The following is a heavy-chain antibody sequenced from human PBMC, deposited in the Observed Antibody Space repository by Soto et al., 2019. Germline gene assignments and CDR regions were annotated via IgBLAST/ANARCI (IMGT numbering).Heavy chain of an antibody. Sequence: ASVKVSCKASGYTFSSYHMHWVRQAPGQGLEWMGVINPFYGETRYAQKFQGRVTMTRDTSTSTVYMELSSLRSEDTAVYYCARARGISFGYNYFDHWGQGTLVTAPQ. CDR1: GYTFSSYH. CDR3: ARARGISFGYNYFDH. J-gene: IGHJ5*02. D-gene: IGHD5-18*01. CDR2: INPFYGET. V-gene: IGHV1-46*01.